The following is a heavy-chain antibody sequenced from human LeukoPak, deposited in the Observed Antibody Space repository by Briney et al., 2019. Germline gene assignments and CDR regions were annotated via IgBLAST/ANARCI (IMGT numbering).Heavy chain of an antibody. V-gene: IGHV4-39*01. CDR1: GGSISSSSYY. CDR2: IYYSGST. D-gene: IGHD3-3*01. J-gene: IGHJ3*02. Sequence: PSETLSLTCTVSGGSISSSSYYWGWIRQPPGKELEWIGSIYYSGSTYYNPSLKSRVTISVDTSKNQFSLKLSSVTAADTAVYYCARQRDDFWSGYPAAFDIWGQGTMVTVSS. CDR3: ARQRDDFWSGYPAAFDI.